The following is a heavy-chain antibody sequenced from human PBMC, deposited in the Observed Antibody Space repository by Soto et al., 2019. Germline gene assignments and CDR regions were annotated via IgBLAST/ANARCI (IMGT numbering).Heavy chain of an antibody. V-gene: IGHV4-31*03. J-gene: IGHJ4*02. Sequence: QVQLRESGPGLVEPSQTLSLTCTASGDSITTFSYFWSWIRQHPQKGLEWIGYVHSTGNTYYNPSLESRVTISIDTSENKFSLDLDSLTAADTSVYYCARRGTYYFDYCGQGIRVIVSS. CDR3: ARRGTYYFDY. D-gene: IGHD5-12*01. CDR1: GDSITTFSYF. CDR2: VHSTGNT.